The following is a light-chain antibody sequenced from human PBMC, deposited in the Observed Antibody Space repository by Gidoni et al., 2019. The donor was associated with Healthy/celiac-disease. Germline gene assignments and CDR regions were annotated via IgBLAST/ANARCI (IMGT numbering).Light chain of an antibody. CDR3: QQSYSTSWT. Sequence: DIQVTQSPSSLSASVGDRVTITCRASQSIRSYLNWYQQKPGKAPKLLIYAASSLQSGVPSRFSGSGSGTDFTLTISSLQPEDFATYYCQQSYSTSWTFGQGTKVEIK. V-gene: IGKV1-39*01. J-gene: IGKJ1*01. CDR1: QSIRSY. CDR2: AAS.